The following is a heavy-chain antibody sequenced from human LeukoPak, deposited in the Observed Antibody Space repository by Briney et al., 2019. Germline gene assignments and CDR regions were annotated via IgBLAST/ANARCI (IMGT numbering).Heavy chain of an antibody. V-gene: IGHV4-38-2*01. CDR1: GYSISSGYY. CDR2: IYHSGST. CDR3: ARSGVPAPFDY. J-gene: IGHJ4*02. D-gene: IGHD2-21*02. Sequence: PSETLSLTRAVSGYSISSGYYWGWIRQPPGKGLEWIGSIYHSGSTYYNPSLKSRVAISVDTSKNQFSLKLTSVTAADTAVYYCARSGVPAPFDYWGQGSLVTVSS.